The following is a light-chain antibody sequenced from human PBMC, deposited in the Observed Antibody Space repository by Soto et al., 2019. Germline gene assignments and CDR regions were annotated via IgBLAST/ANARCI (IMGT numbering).Light chain of an antibody. CDR1: SSDVGAYNF. Sequence: QSALAQPASVSGSPGQSITISCTGTSSDVGAYNFVSWHQQHPGKAPKLMIYNVYDRPSGISYRFSGSKSGNTASLTISGLQGEDEADYYCSAYPLSRTYVFGTGTKVTGL. V-gene: IGLV2-14*03. J-gene: IGLJ1*01. CDR3: SAYPLSRTYV. CDR2: NVY.